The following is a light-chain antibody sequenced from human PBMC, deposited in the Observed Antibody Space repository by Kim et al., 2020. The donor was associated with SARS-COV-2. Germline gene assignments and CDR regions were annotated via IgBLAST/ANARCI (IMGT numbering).Light chain of an antibody. CDR2: DVS. Sequence: QSAVTQPASVSGSPGQSITISCTGTSSDVGGYNYVSWYQQHPGKAPKLMIYDVSKRPSGVSNRFSGSKSGNTASLTISGLQAEDEADYYCSSYTSSSTSYVVGTGTKVTVL. J-gene: IGLJ1*01. CDR1: SSDVGGYNY. V-gene: IGLV2-14*01. CDR3: SSYTSSSTSYV.